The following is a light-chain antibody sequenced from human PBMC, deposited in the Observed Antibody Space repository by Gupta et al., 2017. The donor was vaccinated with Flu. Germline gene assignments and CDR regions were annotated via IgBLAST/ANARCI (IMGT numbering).Light chain of an antibody. Sequence: DIQMTQSPSTLSASVGDSVTISGRASQSTGIWLAWYQQTPGKAPKLLVYKASSLQSGVSSRFRGSGSGTDFTLTSNKLKTEDFDTYYTQQYDLYSFGVGQGTKVEIK. J-gene: IGKJ2*01. CDR3: QQYDLYSFG. V-gene: IGKV1-5*03. CDR1: QSTGIW. CDR2: KAS.